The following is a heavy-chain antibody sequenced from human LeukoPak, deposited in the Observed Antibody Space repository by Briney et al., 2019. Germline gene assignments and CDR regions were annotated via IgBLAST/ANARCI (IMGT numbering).Heavy chain of an antibody. Sequence: GGSPRLSCAAYAFTFNAYGMQLVRQAPGKGLEWVAVISNDGSSKYYTDSVKGRFTISKDNSKNTVYLQMNSLRGEDTAVYYCAYLSGELQLAFDYWGQGTLVTVSS. CDR3: AYLSGELQLAFDY. D-gene: IGHD6-13*01. CDR1: AFTFNAYG. CDR2: ISNDGSSK. J-gene: IGHJ4*02. V-gene: IGHV3-30*03.